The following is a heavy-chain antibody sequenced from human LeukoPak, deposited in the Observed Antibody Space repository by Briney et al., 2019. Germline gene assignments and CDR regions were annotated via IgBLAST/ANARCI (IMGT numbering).Heavy chain of an antibody. Sequence: PGGSLSLSCGASGFSFSNFWMSWIRQAPGKGLERVANMNPDGSATYYLDSVKGRFTISRDNAKTSVYLQMNSLRPDDTAVYYCARTLVEVPGHSDLFDFWGQGTLVTVSS. CDR3: ARTLVEVPGHSDLFDF. CDR2: MNPDGSAT. V-gene: IGHV3-7*01. CDR1: GFSFSNFW. D-gene: IGHD2-2*01. J-gene: IGHJ4*02.